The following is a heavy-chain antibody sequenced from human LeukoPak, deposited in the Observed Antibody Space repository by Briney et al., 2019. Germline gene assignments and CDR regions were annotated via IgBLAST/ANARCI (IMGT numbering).Heavy chain of an antibody. D-gene: IGHD3-10*01. Sequence: GGSLRLSCVASGFTFDDYAMHWVRQAPGKGLEWVSGISWNSGSIGYADSVKGRFTISRDNAKNSLYLQMNSLRAEDMALYYCAKDRTSSYGSGSCFDYWGQGTLVTVSS. V-gene: IGHV3-9*03. CDR3: AKDRTSSYGSGSCFDY. J-gene: IGHJ4*02. CDR1: GFTFDDYA. CDR2: ISWNSGSI.